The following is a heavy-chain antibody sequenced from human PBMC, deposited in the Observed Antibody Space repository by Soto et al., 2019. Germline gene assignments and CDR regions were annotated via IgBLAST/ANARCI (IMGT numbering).Heavy chain of an antibody. CDR1: GYTFTSYY. J-gene: IGHJ5*02. Sequence: EASVKVSCKASGYTFTSYYMHWVRQAPGQGLEWMGIINPSGGSTSYAQKFQGRVTMTRDTSTSTVYMELSSLRSEDTAVYYCARGPSPMATIIWVWFDPWGQGPLVTVSS. V-gene: IGHV1-46*01. D-gene: IGHD5-12*01. CDR2: INPSGGST. CDR3: ARGPSPMATIIWVWFDP.